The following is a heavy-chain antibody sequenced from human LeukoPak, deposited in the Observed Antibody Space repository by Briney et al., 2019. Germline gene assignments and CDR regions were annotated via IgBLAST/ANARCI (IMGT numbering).Heavy chain of an antibody. J-gene: IGHJ4*02. Sequence: SGPTLVKPTQTLTLTCTFSGFSLSTSGVGVVWIRQPPGKTLEWLALIYWDDDKRYSPSLRSRLTITKDTSKNQVVLTMTNMDPVDTATYYCAHRGSSANYFDYWGQGNLVTVSS. CDR2: IYWDDDK. CDR1: GFSLSTSGVG. D-gene: IGHD3-22*01. CDR3: AHRGSSANYFDY. V-gene: IGHV2-5*02.